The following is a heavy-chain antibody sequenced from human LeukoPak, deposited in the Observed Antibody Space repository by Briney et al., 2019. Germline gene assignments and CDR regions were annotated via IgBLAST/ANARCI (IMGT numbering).Heavy chain of an antibody. CDR3: AKATGSYPSNPFDY. D-gene: IGHD1-26*01. CDR1: VFSFSSYA. J-gene: IGHJ4*02. Sequence: AGGSLRLSCTASVFSFSSYAMNWVPQAPGEGVEWVSGISRGGEGTFYVDSVKGRFTISRDISKSTLFLQMNSMRVEDTAVYYCAKATGSYPSNPFDYWGQGTLVTVSS. V-gene: IGHV3-23*01. CDR2: ISRGGEGT.